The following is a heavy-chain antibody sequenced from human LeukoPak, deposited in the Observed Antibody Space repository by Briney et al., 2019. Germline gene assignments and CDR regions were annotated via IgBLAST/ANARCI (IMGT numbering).Heavy chain of an antibody. V-gene: IGHV1-2*02. CDR1: GYTFTGYY. J-gene: IGHJ6*02. D-gene: IGHD6-19*01. Sequence: ASVQVSCKASGYTFTGYYMHWVRQAPGQGLEWMGWINPNSGGTNNAHKFQGRVTMTRDTSISTAYMELSRLRSDDTAVYYWARDRQWLVPYYYYYGMDVWGQGTTVTVSS. CDR3: ARDRQWLVPYYYYYGMDV. CDR2: INPNSGGT.